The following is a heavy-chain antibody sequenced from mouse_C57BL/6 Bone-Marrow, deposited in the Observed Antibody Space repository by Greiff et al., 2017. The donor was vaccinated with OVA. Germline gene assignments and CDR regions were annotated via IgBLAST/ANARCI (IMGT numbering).Heavy chain of an antibody. Sequence: EVKLQESGGGLVKPGGSLKLSCAASGFTFSDYGMHWVRQAPEKGLEWVAYISSGSSTIYYADTVKGRFTISRDNAKNTLFLQMTSLRSEDTAMYYCARPYYGSSLWYFDVWGTGTTVTVSS. J-gene: IGHJ1*03. CDR3: ARPYYGSSLWYFDV. CDR1: GFTFSDYG. CDR2: ISSGSSTI. D-gene: IGHD1-1*01. V-gene: IGHV5-17*01.